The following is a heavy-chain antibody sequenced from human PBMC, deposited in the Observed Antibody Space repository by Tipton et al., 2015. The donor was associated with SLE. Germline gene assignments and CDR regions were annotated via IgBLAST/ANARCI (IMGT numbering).Heavy chain of an antibody. V-gene: IGHV4-34*01. D-gene: IGHD2-15*01. CDR1: GGSFSGYH. J-gene: IGHJ6*02. CDR3: ARLEVVAATLYFYYYGMDV. CDR2: INHSGST. Sequence: TLSLTCAVYGGSFSGYHWSWIRQPPGKGLEWIGDINHSGSTNYNPSLKSRVIMSVDTSKNQFSLKLSSVTAADTAVYYCARLEVVAATLYFYYYGMDVWGQGTTVTVSS.